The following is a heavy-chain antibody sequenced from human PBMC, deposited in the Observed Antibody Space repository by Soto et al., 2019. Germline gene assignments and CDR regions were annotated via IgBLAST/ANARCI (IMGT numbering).Heavy chain of an antibody. CDR1: VFSFSVYG. CDR2: IWYDASKQ. V-gene: IGHV3-33*01. Sequence: QVQLVESGGGVVQPGRSFRLSCETSVFSFSVYGMHWVRQAPGKGLEWVAVIWYDASKQFYAASVEGRFTISRDNSKAILYLQMNSLRAEDTAVYYCAAWAEGATEVHWGQGTLVTVSS. J-gene: IGHJ4*02. D-gene: IGHD2-15*01. CDR3: AAWAEGATEVH.